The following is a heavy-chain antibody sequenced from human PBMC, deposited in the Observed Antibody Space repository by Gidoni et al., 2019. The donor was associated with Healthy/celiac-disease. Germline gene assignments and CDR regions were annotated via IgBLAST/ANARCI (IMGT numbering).Heavy chain of an antibody. CDR3: AKSSTVEWRFYDSSGYSPNYYFDY. V-gene: IGHV3-23*01. CDR2: ISGSGGST. Sequence: EVQLLESGGGLVQPGGSLRLSCAASGFPFSSYAMSWVGPAPGKGLEWVSAISGSGGSTYYADSVKGRFTISRDNSKNTLYLQMNSLRAEDTAVYYCAKSSTVEWRFYDSSGYSPNYYFDYWGQGTLVTVSS. J-gene: IGHJ4*02. D-gene: IGHD3-22*01. CDR1: GFPFSSYA.